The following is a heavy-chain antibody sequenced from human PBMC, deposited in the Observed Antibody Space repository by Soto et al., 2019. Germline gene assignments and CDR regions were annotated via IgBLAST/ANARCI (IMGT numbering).Heavy chain of an antibody. J-gene: IGHJ4*02. V-gene: IGHV1-18*01. Sequence: ASVKVSCKASGYTFTSYGISCVRQAPGQVLEWMGWISAYNGNTNYAQKLQGRVTMTTDTSTSTAYMELRSLRSDDTAVYYCARVGLYSSGWTLFDYWGQGTLVTVSS. CDR1: GYTFTSYG. D-gene: IGHD6-19*01. CDR3: ARVGLYSSGWTLFDY. CDR2: ISAYNGNT.